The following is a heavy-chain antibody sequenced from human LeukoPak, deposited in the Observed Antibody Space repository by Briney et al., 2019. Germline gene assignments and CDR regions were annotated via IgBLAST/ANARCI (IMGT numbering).Heavy chain of an antibody. CDR1: GYSFPSYW. Sequence: RGESLKISCKGSGYSFPSYWIGWVRQMPGKGLEWMGIIYPGDSDTRYSPSFQGRVTISADKSISTAFLQWSSLKASDTAMYYCASTLYCSSTSCIHPTIHFDYWGQGTLVTVSS. CDR2: IYPGDSDT. D-gene: IGHD2-2*01. CDR3: ASTLYCSSTSCIHPTIHFDY. V-gene: IGHV5-51*01. J-gene: IGHJ4*02.